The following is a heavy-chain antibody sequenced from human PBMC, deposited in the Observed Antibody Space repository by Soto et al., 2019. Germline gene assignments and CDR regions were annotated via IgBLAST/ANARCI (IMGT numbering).Heavy chain of an antibody. D-gene: IGHD2-21*02. CDR2: IYPGDSDT. CDR3: ARLAVTNESYYYYYMDV. V-gene: IGHV5-51*01. CDR1: GYSFTSYW. J-gene: IGHJ6*03. Sequence: PGESLKISCKGSGYSFTSYWIGWVRQMPGKGLEWMGIIYPGDSDTRYSPSFQGQVTISADKSISTAYLQWSSLKASDTAMYYCARLAVTNESYYYYYMDVWGKGTTVTVS.